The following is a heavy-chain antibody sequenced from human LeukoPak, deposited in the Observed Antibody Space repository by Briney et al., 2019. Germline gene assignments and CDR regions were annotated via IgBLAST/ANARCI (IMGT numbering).Heavy chain of an antibody. CDR1: GGSISSYY. V-gene: IGHV4-59*01. CDR2: NYYSGST. CDR3: ARTLSEYSSSSLGY. D-gene: IGHD6-6*01. J-gene: IGHJ4*02. Sequence: PSETLSLTCTVSGGSISSYYWSWIRQPPGKGLERIGYNYYSGSTNYNPSLKSRVTISVDTSKNQFSLKLSSVTAADTAVYYCARTLSEYSSSSLGYWGQGTLVTASS.